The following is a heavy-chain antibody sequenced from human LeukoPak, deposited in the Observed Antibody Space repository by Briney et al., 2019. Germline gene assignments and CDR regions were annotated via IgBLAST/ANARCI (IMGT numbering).Heavy chain of an antibody. D-gene: IGHD1-26*01. CDR2: LYYSGNT. V-gene: IGHV4-59*08. Sequence: SETLSLTCTVSGGSIGSYYWSWIRQPPGKGLEWIGYLYYSGNTNYNPSLKSRVTISVDTSKNQFSLKLSSVTAADTAVYYCARHGAFYYFDYWGQGTLVTVSS. J-gene: IGHJ4*02. CDR1: GGSIGSYY. CDR3: ARHGAFYYFDY.